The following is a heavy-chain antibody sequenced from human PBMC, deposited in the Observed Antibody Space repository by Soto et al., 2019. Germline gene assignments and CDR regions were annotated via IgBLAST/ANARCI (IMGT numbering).Heavy chain of an antibody. CDR1: GGSIRSYY. V-gene: IGHV4-59*12. D-gene: IGHD3-9*01. CDR3: ARKVLFCDF. CDR2: IYYSGST. Sequence: SETLSLTCTVSGGSIRSYYWSWIRQPPGKGLEWIGYIYYSGSTNNNPSLKSRVTISVDTSKNQFSLKLSSVTAADTAVYYCARKVLFCDFWGQGALVTVSS. J-gene: IGHJ4*02.